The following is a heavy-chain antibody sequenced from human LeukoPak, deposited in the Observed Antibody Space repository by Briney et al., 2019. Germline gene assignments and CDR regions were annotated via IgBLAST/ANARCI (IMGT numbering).Heavy chain of an antibody. J-gene: IGHJ4*02. CDR1: GYTFTSYG. CDR3: AIFIAARPGWLGFDY. D-gene: IGHD6-6*01. Sequence: ASVKVSCKASGYTFTSYGISWVRQAPGQGLEWVGWISGYNGNRNYAQKFQGRVTITTDESTSTAYMQLSSLRSDDTAVYYCAIFIAARPGWLGFDYWGQGTLVTVSS. CDR2: ISGYNGNR. V-gene: IGHV1-18*01.